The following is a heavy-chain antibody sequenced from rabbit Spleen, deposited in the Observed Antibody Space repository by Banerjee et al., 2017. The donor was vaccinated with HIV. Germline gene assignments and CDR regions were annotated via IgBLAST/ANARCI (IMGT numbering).Heavy chain of an antibody. Sequence: QQQLEESGGDLVKPEGSLTLTCTASGFSFSSGFWICWVRQAPGKGLEWISCIGSSSSGFTYSATWAKGRFTISKTSSTTVTLQMTSLTVADTATYFCARDTGSSFSSYGMDLWGQGTLVTVS. CDR2: IGSSSSGFT. V-gene: IGHV1S45*01. CDR3: ARDTGSSFSSYGMDL. CDR1: GFSFSSGFW. J-gene: IGHJ6*01. D-gene: IGHD8-1*01.